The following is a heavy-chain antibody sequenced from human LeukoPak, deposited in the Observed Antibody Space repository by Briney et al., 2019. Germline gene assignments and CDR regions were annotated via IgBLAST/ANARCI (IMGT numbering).Heavy chain of an antibody. CDR1: GGSFSGYY. D-gene: IGHD3-3*01. CDR3: ARYNDFWSGYPHFDY. V-gene: IGHV4-34*01. Sequence: SETLSLTRAVYGGSFSGYYWSWIRQPPGKGLEWIGEINHSGSTNYNPSLKSRVTISVDTSKNQFSLKLSSVTAADTAVYYCARYNDFWSGYPHFDYWGQGTLVTVSS. CDR2: INHSGST. J-gene: IGHJ4*02.